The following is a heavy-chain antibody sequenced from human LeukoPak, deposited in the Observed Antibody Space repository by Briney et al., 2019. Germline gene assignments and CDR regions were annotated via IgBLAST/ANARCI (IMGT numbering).Heavy chain of an antibody. CDR1: GGSISSSSYY. V-gene: IGHV4-39*01. J-gene: IGHJ3*02. D-gene: IGHD2-8*01. CDR2: IYYSGST. Sequence: SETLSLTCTVSGGSISSSSYYWGWLRPPPGKGLEWIGSIYYSGSTYYNPSLKSRVTISVDTSKNQFSLKLSSVTAADTAVYYCARREAYCTNGVCYDDAFDIWGQGTMVTVSS. CDR3: ARREAYCTNGVCYDDAFDI.